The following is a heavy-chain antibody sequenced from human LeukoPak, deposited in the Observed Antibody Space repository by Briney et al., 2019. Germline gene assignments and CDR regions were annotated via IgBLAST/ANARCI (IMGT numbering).Heavy chain of an antibody. J-gene: IGHJ4*02. Sequence: ASVKVSCRASGYTFTNYYLHWMRQAPGQGLEWMGWIHPDSGGSNCAQKFQGRVTLTRDTSINTAYMELSSLRSDGTAMYHCARPPRGYCSGGSCFDYWGQGTPVTVSS. CDR2: IHPDSGGS. D-gene: IGHD2-15*01. CDR1: GYTFTNYY. CDR3: ARPPRGYCSGGSCFDY. V-gene: IGHV1-2*02.